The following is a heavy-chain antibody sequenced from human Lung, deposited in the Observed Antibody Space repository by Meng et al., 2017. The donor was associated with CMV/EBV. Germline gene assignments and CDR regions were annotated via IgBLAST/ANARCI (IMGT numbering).Heavy chain of an antibody. Sequence: GGSLRLSCVVSRVTFRNYAMHWVRQAPGKGPEWVAVISSDGQNKYYADSVKGRFAISRDNLRSTLYLQLSSLRLEDTAVYYCATYSRAPAALLAYFNYWGLGTRVTGAS. CDR3: ATYSRAPAALLAYFNY. D-gene: IGHD2-2*01. CDR1: RVTFRNYA. CDR2: ISSDGQNK. J-gene: IGHJ4*02. V-gene: IGHV3-30*09.